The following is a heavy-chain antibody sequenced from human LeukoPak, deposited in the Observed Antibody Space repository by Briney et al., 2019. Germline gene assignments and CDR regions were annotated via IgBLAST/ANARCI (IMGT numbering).Heavy chain of an antibody. D-gene: IGHD2-21*02. CDR2: ISSSSNYI. J-gene: IGHJ4*02. CDR3: ARDFRHCGGDCYSERHYYFDF. Sequence: GGSLRLSCAASGFTFNSYSMNWVRQAPGKGLEWVSSISSSSNYIYYADSLKGRFTISRDNAKNSLYLQMNSLRAEDTAVYYCARDFRHCGGDCYSERHYYFDFWGQGTLVTVSS. CDR1: GFTFNSYS. V-gene: IGHV3-21*01.